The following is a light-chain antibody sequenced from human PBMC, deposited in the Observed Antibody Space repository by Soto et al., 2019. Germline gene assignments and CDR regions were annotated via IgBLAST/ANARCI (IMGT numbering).Light chain of an antibody. V-gene: IGLV2-14*01. J-gene: IGLJ2*01. CDR3: SSYTSGNTLVV. CDR2: DVT. Sequence: QSALTQPASVSGSPGQSITISCTGTSSDIGDYDYVSWYQHLPGKAPKLLIFDVTHRPSGVSDRFSGSKSGNTASLTISGVRPEDEADYYCSSYTSGNTLVVFGGGTKLTVL. CDR1: SSDIGDYDY.